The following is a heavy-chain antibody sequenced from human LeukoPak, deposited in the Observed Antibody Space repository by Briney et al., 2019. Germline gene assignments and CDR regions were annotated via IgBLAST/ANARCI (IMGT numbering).Heavy chain of an antibody. CDR2: INSDGSSI. V-gene: IGHV3-74*01. J-gene: IGHJ4*02. CDR1: GFTFSTYW. Sequence: PGGSLRLSCAASGFTFSTYWMHWVRQAPGKGLVWVSRINSDGSSIRYADFVKGRFTISRDNAKSTLYLHMNSLRAEDTAVYYCAREDYSRGAESFDFWGQGTLVTVSS. D-gene: IGHD4-4*01. CDR3: AREDYSRGAESFDF.